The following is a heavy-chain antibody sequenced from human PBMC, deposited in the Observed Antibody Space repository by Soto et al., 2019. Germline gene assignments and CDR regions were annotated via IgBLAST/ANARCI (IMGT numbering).Heavy chain of an antibody. CDR3: SRHSLSVPGFYP. J-gene: IGHJ5*02. CDR2: IDPSDSYT. CDR1: GYTFTNYW. V-gene: IGHV5-10-1*01. Sequence: GESLKISCKGSGYTFTNYWISWVRQMPGKGLEWMGRIDPSDSYTSYSPSFEGHVTISTDKSISTAYLQWNSLRASDTAIYYCSRHSLSVPGFYPWGQRTLVTVSS. D-gene: IGHD6-19*01.